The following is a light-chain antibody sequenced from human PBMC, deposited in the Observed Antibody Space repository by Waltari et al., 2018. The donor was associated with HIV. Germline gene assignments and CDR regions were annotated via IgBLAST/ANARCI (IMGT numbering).Light chain of an antibody. J-gene: IGLJ2*01. Sequence: QSALTQPASVSGSPGQSITISCSGTSSDISTYNFVSWYQKHPDKAPKLLIYDVDTRPSGVPMRFSGSKSGDTASLTISAIQADDEADYFCSSYTTTNTVVFGGGTKVSVL. V-gene: IGLV2-14*03. CDR1: SSDISTYNF. CDR2: DVD. CDR3: SSYTTTNTVV.